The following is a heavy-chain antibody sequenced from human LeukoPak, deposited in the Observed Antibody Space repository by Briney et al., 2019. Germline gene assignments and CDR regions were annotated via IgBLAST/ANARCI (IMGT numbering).Heavy chain of an antibody. CDR3: AKRRVNYYGSGSYYFDY. Sequence: GGSLRLSCAASGFTFSSYAMSWVRQAPGKGLEWVSAISGSGGSTYYADSVKGRFTISRDNSKNTLYLQMNSLRAEDTAVYYCAKRRVNYYGSGSYYFDYWGQGTLVTVSS. CDR1: GFTFSSYA. V-gene: IGHV3-23*01. CDR2: ISGSGGST. D-gene: IGHD3-10*01. J-gene: IGHJ4*02.